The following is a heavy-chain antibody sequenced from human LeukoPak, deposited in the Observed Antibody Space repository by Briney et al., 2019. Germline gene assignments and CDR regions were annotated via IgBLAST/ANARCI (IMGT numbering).Heavy chain of an antibody. CDR2: ISSSGSTV. CDR3: ARESNSNYLGYMDV. D-gene: IGHD4-11*01. V-gene: IGHV3-11*04. CDR1: EFTFTDYY. J-gene: IGHJ6*03. Sequence: PGGSLRLSCAPSEFTFTDYYMSSIPQAPGKGLEWVSYISSSGSTVYYADSVMGRFTISRDNAENSLYLQMSSLRAEDTAVYYCARESNSNYLGYMDVWGKGTTVTVSS.